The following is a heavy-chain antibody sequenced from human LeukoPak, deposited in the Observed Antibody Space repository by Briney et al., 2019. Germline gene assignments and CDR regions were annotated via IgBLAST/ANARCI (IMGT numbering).Heavy chain of an antibody. J-gene: IGHJ4*02. D-gene: IGHD3-10*01. CDR2: ISSSSSYI. Sequence: GGSLRLSCAASGFTFSSYSVNWVRQAPGKGLEWVSSISSSSSYIYYADSVKGRFTISRDNAKNSLYLQMNSLRAEDTAVYYCARDITLGYFDYWGQGTLVTVSS. V-gene: IGHV3-21*01. CDR3: ARDITLGYFDY. CDR1: GFTFSSYS.